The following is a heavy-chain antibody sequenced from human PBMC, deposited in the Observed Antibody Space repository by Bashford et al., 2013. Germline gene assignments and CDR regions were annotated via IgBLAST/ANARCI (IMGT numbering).Heavy chain of an antibody. Sequence: WVRQMPGKGLESMGIIWPRDSDTRYSPSFQGQVIISVDKSISTAYLQWGSLKASDTAIYYCARLPPRNRGDLQNWKFDLWGRGTQVTVSS. CDR2: IWPRDSDT. D-gene: IGHD2-21*01. CDR3: ARLPPRNRGDLQNWKFDL. V-gene: IGHV5-51*01. J-gene: IGHJ2*01.